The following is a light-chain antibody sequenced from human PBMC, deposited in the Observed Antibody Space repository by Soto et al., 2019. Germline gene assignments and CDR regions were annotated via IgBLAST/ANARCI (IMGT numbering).Light chain of an antibody. CDR1: QNINTY. CDR2: DAA. V-gene: IGKV1-39*01. CDR3: QQTSSAPFT. Sequence: DIQMTQSPYSLSAAVGDRVTIACRASQNINTYLNWYQQKPGKAPKLLMFDAASLQSGVPSRFSGSVSRTDFTLTITSLQPEDFATYYCQQTSSAPFTFGRGTKVDIK. J-gene: IGKJ3*01.